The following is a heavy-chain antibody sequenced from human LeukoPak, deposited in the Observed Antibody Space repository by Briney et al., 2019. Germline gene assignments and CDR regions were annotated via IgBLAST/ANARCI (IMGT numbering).Heavy chain of an antibody. J-gene: IGHJ4*02. D-gene: IGHD2-2*01. CDR1: GGSIGASINSPNW. CDR2: IFHSGST. CDR3: ARAPRAYCSTTGSCFQDY. V-gene: IGHV4-4*02. Sequence: SGTLSLTCAVSGGSIGASINSPNWWSWVRQPPGKGLEWMGEIFHSGSTNYNPSLKSRVTMSVDKSKNQFSLNLTSVTAADTAVYFCARAPRAYCSTTGSCFQDYWGQGTLVTVSS.